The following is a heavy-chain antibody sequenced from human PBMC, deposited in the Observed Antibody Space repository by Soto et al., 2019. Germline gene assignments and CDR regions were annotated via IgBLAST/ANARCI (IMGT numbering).Heavy chain of an antibody. CDR3: AKDAPYCSSTSCQRGYFDY. D-gene: IGHD2-2*01. CDR2: ISGSGGST. CDR1: GFTFSSYA. J-gene: IGHJ4*02. V-gene: IGHV3-23*01. Sequence: GGSLRLSCAASGFTFSSYAMSWVRQAPGKGLEWVSAISGSGGSTYYADSVKGRFTISRDNSKNTLYLQMNSLRAEDTAVYYCAKDAPYCSSTSCQRGYFDYWGQGTLVTVPQ.